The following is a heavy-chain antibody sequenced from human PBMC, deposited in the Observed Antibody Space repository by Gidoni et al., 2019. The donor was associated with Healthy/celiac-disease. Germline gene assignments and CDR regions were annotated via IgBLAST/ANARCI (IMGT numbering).Heavy chain of an antibody. CDR1: GFTFSSYG. J-gene: IGHJ6*02. CDR3: ARDTSINVEGYYYYGMDV. Sequence: QVQLVESGGGVVQPGRSLRLSCAASGFTFSSYGMHWVRQAPGKGLEWVAVIWYDGSNKYYADSVKGRFTISRDNSKNTLYLQMNSLRAEDTAVYYCARDTSINVEGYYYYGMDVWGQGTTVTVSS. D-gene: IGHD2-8*01. CDR2: IWYDGSNK. V-gene: IGHV3-33*01.